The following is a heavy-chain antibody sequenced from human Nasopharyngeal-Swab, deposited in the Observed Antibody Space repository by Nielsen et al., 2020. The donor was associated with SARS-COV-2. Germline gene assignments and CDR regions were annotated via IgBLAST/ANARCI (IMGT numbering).Heavy chain of an antibody. CDR2: ISGSGGST. Sequence: GESLKISCAASGFTFSSYAMSWVRQAPGKGLEWVSAISGSGGSTYYADSVKGRFTISRDNSKNTLYLQMNSLRAEDTAVYYCAREIYGGKKDDAFDIWGQGTMVTVSS. CDR1: GFTFSSYA. CDR3: AREIYGGKKDDAFDI. D-gene: IGHD4-23*01. V-gene: IGHV3-23*01. J-gene: IGHJ3*02.